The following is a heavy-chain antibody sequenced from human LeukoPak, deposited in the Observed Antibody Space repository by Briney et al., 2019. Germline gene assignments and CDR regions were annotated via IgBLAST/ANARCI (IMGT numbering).Heavy chain of an antibody. V-gene: IGHV1-69*13. CDR1: GGTFSSYA. Sequence: ASVKVSCKASGGTFSSYAISWVRQAPGQGLEWMGGIIPIFGTANYAQKFQGRVTITADESTSTAYMELSSLRSEDTAVYYCARDFFLGQQQLDPGVNWFDPWGQGTLVTVSS. CDR3: ARDFFLGQQQLDPGVNWFDP. D-gene: IGHD6-13*01. CDR2: IIPIFGTA. J-gene: IGHJ5*02.